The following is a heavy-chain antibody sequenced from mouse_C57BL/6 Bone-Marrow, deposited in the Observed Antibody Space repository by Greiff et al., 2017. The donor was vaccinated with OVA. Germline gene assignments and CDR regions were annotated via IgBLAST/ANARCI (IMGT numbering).Heavy chain of an antibody. V-gene: IGHV1-64*01. CDR3: ANDGHDYDAWFAD. J-gene: IGHJ3*01. D-gene: IGHD2-4*01. CDR1: GYTFTSYW. CDR2: IHPNSGST. Sequence: QVQLQQPGAELVKPGASVKLSCKASGYTFTSYWMHWVKQRPGQGLEWIGMIHPNSGSTNYNEKFKSKATLTVDKSSSTAYMQLSSLTSEDSAVYYCANDGHDYDAWFADWGQGTLVTVSA.